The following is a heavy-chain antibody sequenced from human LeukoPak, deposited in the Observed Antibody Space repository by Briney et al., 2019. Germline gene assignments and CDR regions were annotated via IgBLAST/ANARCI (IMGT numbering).Heavy chain of an antibody. D-gene: IGHD3-22*01. CDR1: GFTFSSYD. J-gene: IGHJ3*02. CDR2: IGTASDT. CDR3: ARGHYYDSSGYYYGAFDI. V-gene: IGHV3-13*01. Sequence: GGSLRLSCAASGFTFSSYDMHWVRQATGKGLEWVSAIGTASDTYYPGSVKGRFTISRENAKNSLYLQMNSLRAGDTAVYYCARGHYYDSSGYYYGAFDIWGQGTMVTVSS.